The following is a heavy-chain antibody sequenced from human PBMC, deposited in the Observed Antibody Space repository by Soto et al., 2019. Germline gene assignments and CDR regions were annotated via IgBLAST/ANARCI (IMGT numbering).Heavy chain of an antibody. CDR2: FDPEDGNT. V-gene: IGHV1-24*01. CDR1: GYTLTELS. CDR3: ARDRYNWNYNYYYYMDV. J-gene: IGHJ6*03. D-gene: IGHD1-20*01. Sequence: ASVKVSCKVSGYTLTELSMHWVRQAPGKGLEWMGGFDPEDGNTGYAQKFQGRVTMTRSTSISTSYMELSSLRSEDTAVYYCARDRYNWNYNYYYYMDVWGKGTTVTVSS.